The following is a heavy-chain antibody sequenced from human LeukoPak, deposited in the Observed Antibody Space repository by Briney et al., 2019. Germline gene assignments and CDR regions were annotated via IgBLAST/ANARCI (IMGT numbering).Heavy chain of an antibody. CDR1: GYTFTGYY. V-gene: IGHV1-2*02. Sequence: ASLKVSCKASGYTFTGYYIHWVRQAPGQGLEWMGWINPHSGGTNYAQKFQGRVTMTRDTSISTAYMELSRLRSDDTAVYYCARGYCSGGSCYSAFVGALYNWFDPWGQGTLVTVSS. CDR3: ARGYCSGGSCYSAFVGALYNWFDP. D-gene: IGHD2-15*01. J-gene: IGHJ5*02. CDR2: INPHSGGT.